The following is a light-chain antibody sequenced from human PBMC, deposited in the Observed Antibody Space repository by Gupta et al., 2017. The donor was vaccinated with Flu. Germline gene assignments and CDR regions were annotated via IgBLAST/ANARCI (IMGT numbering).Light chain of an antibody. CDR2: DVT. V-gene: IGLV2-14*01. CDR3: SSCTSSTTLV. CDR1: STDIGSYKY. Sequence: SIAISCTGTSTDIGSYKYVSWYQQHPGKAPQLLIYDVTNRPSGFSTRFSGSKSGDTASLTISGLQAEDEADYYCSSCTSSTTLVFGGGTRLTVL. J-gene: IGLJ2*01.